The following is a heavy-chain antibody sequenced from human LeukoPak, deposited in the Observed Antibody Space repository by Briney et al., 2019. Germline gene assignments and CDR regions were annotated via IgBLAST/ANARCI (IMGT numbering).Heavy chain of an antibody. V-gene: IGHV3-49*03. D-gene: IGHD2-2*01. CDR1: GFTFGDYA. CDR3: TRVTSYGMKFWFDY. J-gene: IGHJ4*02. CDR2: IRSKAYGGTT. Sequence: GRSLRLSCTASGFTFGDYAMSWFRQAPGKGLEWVGFIRSKAYGGTTEHAASVKGRFTISRDDSKSIAYLQTNSLKTEDTAVYYCTRVTSYGMKFWFDYWGQGTLVTVSS.